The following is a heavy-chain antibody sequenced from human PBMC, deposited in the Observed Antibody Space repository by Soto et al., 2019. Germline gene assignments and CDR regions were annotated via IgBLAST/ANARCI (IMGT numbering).Heavy chain of an antibody. Sequence: EVQLVESVGGLVKPGGSLTLSCATSGFSFNYAWMSWVRQAPGKGLEWVGRIKNKADGGTTDYAAPVKGRFTISRDDSTNTLYLQINSLKTEDTAVYYCITWWGYWCQGTLVTVAS. CDR1: GFSFNYAW. V-gene: IGHV3-15*01. D-gene: IGHD2-15*01. J-gene: IGHJ4*02. CDR2: IKNKADGGTT. CDR3: ITWWGY.